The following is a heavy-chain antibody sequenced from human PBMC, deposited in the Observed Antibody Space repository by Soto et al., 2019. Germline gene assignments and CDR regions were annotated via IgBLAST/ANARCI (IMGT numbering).Heavy chain of an antibody. Sequence: EVQLVESGGGLVQPGRSLRLSCAASGFTFDDYAMHWVRQAPGKGLEWVSGISWNSGSIGYADSVKGRFTISRDNAKDSLYLQRNSLGAGDTPLYYCEKEIDYCIVGIWYPFRSGGQGPLVPPPS. D-gene: IGHD2-15*01. J-gene: IGHJ4*02. V-gene: IGHV3-9*01. CDR2: ISWNSGSI. CDR1: GFTFDDYA. CDR3: EKEIDYCIVGIWYPFRS.